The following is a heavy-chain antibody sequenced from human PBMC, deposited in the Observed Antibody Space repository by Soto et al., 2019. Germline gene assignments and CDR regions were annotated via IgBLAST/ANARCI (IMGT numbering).Heavy chain of an antibody. V-gene: IGHV4-59*01. Sequence: LSLTCTVSGGSMSRYYWTWIRQPPGKGLEWIGNIHYTGSTNYNPSLKSRVTILLGTSTSQFSLKVSSVTAADTAVYYCARDLTISSTDGPLDPWGQGTLVTVSS. CDR2: IHYTGST. J-gene: IGHJ5*01. CDR1: GGSMSRYY. CDR3: ARDLTISSTDGPLDP. D-gene: IGHD1-1*01.